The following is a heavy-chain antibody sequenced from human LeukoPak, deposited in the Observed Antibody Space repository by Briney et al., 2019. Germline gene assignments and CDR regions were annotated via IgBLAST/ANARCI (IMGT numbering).Heavy chain of an antibody. D-gene: IGHD2-8*01. CDR2: IGGSGSNP. CDR3: GRDPNGVYVGAFEF. Sequence: AGGSLRLSCVASGFTFSTFAMTWVRQAPGKGLEWVSSIGGSGSNPNYADSVRGRFTTSRDNSKNTPYLQINRRPAEDAAVYYCGRDPNGVYVGAFEFWGQGTLVSVS. J-gene: IGHJ3*01. CDR1: GFTFSTFA. V-gene: IGHV3-23*01.